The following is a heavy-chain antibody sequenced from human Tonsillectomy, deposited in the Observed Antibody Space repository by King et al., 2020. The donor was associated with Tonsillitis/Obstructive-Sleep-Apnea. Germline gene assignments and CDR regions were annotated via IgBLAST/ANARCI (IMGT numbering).Heavy chain of an antibody. Sequence: QLQESGPGLVKPSETLSLTCTVSGGSISSYYWSWIRQPPGKGLEWIGYIYYSESANYNPPLKSRVTISVDTSKNQFSLKLSSVTAADTAVYYCARDMVLEAGGDAFDIWGQGTMVTVSS. J-gene: IGHJ3*02. D-gene: IGHD2-8*01. V-gene: IGHV4-59*01. CDR3: ARDMVLEAGGDAFDI. CDR2: IYYSESA. CDR1: GGSISSYY.